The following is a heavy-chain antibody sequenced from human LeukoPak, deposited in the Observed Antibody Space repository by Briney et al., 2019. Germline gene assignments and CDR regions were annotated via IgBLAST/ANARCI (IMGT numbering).Heavy chain of an antibody. CDR2: IYHSGST. V-gene: IGHV4-38-2*01. D-gene: IGHD7-27*01. CDR3: ARSNWAYYFDY. Sequence: PSETLPLTCAVSGYSISSGYYWGWIRQPPGKGLEWIGSIYHSGSTYYNPPLKSRVTISVDTSKNQFSLKLSSVTAADTAVYYCARSNWAYYFDYWGQGTLVTVSS. J-gene: IGHJ4*02. CDR1: GYSISSGYY.